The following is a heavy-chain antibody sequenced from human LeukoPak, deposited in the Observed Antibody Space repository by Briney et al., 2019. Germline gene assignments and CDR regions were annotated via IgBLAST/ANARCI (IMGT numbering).Heavy chain of an antibody. D-gene: IGHD2-2*01. Sequence: GASVKVSCKASGYTFTGYYMHWVRQAPGQGLEWMGRLNPNSGVTNFAQRFQGRVTMTRDTSISTAYMELSRLRSDDTAVYYCARSGCSSTSCFDAFDIWGQGTMVTVSS. CDR1: GYTFTGYY. CDR2: LNPNSGVT. V-gene: IGHV1-2*06. J-gene: IGHJ3*02. CDR3: ARSGCSSTSCFDAFDI.